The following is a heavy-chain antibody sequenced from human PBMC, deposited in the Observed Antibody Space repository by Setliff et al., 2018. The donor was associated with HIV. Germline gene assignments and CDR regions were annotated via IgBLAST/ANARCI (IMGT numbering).Heavy chain of an antibody. J-gene: IGHJ4*02. D-gene: IGHD6-19*01. Sequence: ASVKVSCKASGYIFSAYYMHWVRQAPGQGLEWMGWINPNGGVTNYGQKFQGRVTMTIDTSISTVYMELSSLRSDDTAVYSCATGPGWYGVGYFDYWGQGTLVT. CDR1: GYIFSAYY. CDR3: ATGPGWYGVGYFDY. CDR2: INPNGGVT. V-gene: IGHV1-2*02.